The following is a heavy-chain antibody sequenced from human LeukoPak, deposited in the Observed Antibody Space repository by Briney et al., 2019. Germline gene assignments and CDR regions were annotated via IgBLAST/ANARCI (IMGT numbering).Heavy chain of an antibody. Sequence: SVKVSCKASGGTFSSYAISWVRQAPGQGLEWMGGIIPIFGTANYAQKFQGRVTITADESTSTAYMELSSLRSEETAVYYCATGYCSSTSCYSAFDIWGQGTMVTVSS. CDR3: ATGYCSSTSCYSAFDI. CDR1: GGTFSSYA. CDR2: IIPIFGTA. J-gene: IGHJ3*02. D-gene: IGHD2-2*01. V-gene: IGHV1-69*01.